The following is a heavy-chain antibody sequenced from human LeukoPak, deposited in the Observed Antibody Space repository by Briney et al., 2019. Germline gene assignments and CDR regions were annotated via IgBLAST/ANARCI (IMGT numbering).Heavy chain of an antibody. J-gene: IGHJ4*02. CDR2: INPNSGGT. CDR3: AREQQLVSDY. V-gene: IGHV1-2*02. Sequence: ASVKVSCKASGYTFTGYYMHWVRQAPGQGLEWMGWINPNSGGTNYAQKFRGRVTMTGDTSISTAYMELSRLRSDDTAVYYCAREQQLVSDYWGQGTLVTVSS. D-gene: IGHD6-13*01. CDR1: GYTFTGYY.